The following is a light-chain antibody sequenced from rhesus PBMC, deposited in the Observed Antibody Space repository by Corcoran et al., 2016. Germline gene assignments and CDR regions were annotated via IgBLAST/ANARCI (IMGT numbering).Light chain of an antibody. CDR2: RAS. Sequence: DIQMTQSLSSLSASVGDRVTITCIASQGISNWLAWYQQKPGKAPKLLIYRASNLENGVPLSFRGSGSGTDFTLTISSLQPGDIATYYCQQHDNSLTFGGGTKVELK. CDR3: QQHDNSLT. J-gene: IGKJ4*01. V-gene: IGKV1-69*01. CDR1: QGISNW.